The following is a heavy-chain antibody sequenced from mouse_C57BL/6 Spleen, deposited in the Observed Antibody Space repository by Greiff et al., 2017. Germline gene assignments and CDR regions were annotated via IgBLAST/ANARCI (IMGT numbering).Heavy chain of an antibody. CDR3: ATIYYGNYVYAMDY. D-gene: IGHD2-1*01. J-gene: IGHJ4*01. CDR1: GYSITSGYY. Sequence: VQLQQSGPGLVKPSQSLSLTCSVTGYSITSGYYWNWIRQFPGNKLEWMGYISYDGSNNYNPSLKNRISITRDTSKNQFFLKLNSVTTEDTATYYCATIYYGNYVYAMDYWGQGTSVTVSS. CDR2: ISYDGSN. V-gene: IGHV3-6*01.